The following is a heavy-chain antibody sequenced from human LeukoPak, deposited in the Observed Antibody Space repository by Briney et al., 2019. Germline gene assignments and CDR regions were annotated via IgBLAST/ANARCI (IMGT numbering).Heavy chain of an antibody. J-gene: IGHJ4*02. CDR3: ARSTVTEYYFEC. D-gene: IGHD4-17*01. CDR1: GFTFSSYS. CDR2: ISTSGTK. Sequence: GGSLRLSCAVSGFTFSSYSMQWLRQAPGKGPEWVSYISTSGTKYYADSVKGRFTVSRDNAKNSLYLQMDSLRAEDTAVYYCARSTVTEYYFECWGQGTLVTVSS. V-gene: IGHV3-48*04.